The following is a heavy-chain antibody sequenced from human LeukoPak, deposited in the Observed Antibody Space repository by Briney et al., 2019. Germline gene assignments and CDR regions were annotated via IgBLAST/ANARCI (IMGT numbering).Heavy chain of an antibody. CDR2: ISPNSDDT. V-gene: IGHV1-2*02. CDR1: GYTFTGYY. Sequence: GASEKISCKASGYTFTGYYLHWVRQAPGQGLEWMGWISPNSDDTNYAQKFRGRVNMTRDTSISTAYMELSRLRSDDTAIYYCARGGFDYWGQGTLVTVSS. CDR3: ARGGFDY. J-gene: IGHJ4*02.